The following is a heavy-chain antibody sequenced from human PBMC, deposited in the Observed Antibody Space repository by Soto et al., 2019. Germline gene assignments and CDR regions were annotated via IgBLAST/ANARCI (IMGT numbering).Heavy chain of an antibody. D-gene: IGHD1-7*01. CDR3: ARASGITGTTADFDY. Sequence: EVQLVESGGGLVQPGGSLRLSCAASGFTLRSYWMSWVRQAPGKGLEWVANIKQDGSGIHYVDSVKGRFTISRDNAKNSLYLQLNSLRAEDTAVYYCARASGITGTTADFDYWGQGTLVTVSS. CDR2: IKQDGSGI. V-gene: IGHV3-7*01. J-gene: IGHJ4*02. CDR1: GFTLRSYW.